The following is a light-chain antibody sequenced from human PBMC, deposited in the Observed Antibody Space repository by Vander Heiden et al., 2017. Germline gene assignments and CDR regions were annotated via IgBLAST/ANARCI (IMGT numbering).Light chain of an antibody. Sequence: SYRLTQPPSVSVSPGQTATIACSGDKLGDTFASWYQQKAGQSPILVIYHDNKRPSGIPERFSASNSGNTATLTISGTQTTDEADYYCQAWISSTAVFGTGTKVTVL. CDR1: KLGDTF. CDR3: QAWISSTAV. CDR2: HDN. J-gene: IGLJ1*01. V-gene: IGLV3-1*01.